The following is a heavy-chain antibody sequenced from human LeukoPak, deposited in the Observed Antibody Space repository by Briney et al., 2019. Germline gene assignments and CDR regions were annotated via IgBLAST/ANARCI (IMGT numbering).Heavy chain of an antibody. CDR3: AREFSGTSIAARVFDS. J-gene: IGHJ4*02. D-gene: IGHD6-6*01. Sequence: SETLSLTCTVSGGSITSYYWTYIRQPAGKGLEWIGRIQTSGSTNYNPSLKSRVTMSVDTSKNQFSLNLSSVTAADTAMYYCAREFSGTSIAARVFDSWGQGTLVTVSS. CDR1: GGSITSYY. V-gene: IGHV4-4*07. CDR2: IQTSGST.